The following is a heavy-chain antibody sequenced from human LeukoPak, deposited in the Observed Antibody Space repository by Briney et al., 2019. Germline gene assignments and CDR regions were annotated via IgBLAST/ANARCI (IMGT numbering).Heavy chain of an antibody. J-gene: IGHJ4*02. V-gene: IGHV4-59*01. Sequence: SETLSLTCTVSGGSISNYYWCWIRQPPGKGLEWIGYIYYSGSTNSNPSLKSRVTISVDTSKNQFSLKLRSVTAADTAVYYCARDGGYDRPGIDYWGQGTLVTVSS. D-gene: IGHD5-12*01. CDR3: ARDGGYDRPGIDY. CDR1: GGSISNYY. CDR2: IYYSGST.